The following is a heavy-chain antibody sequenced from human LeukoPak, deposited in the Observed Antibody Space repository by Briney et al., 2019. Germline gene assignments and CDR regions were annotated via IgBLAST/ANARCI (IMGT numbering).Heavy chain of an antibody. Sequence: GASVKVSCKASGYTFTGYYMHWVRQAPGQGLEWMGWIDPNSGGTNYAQKFQGRVTMTRDTSISTAYMELSRLRSDDTAVYYCARDWSNDYGDYGFDYWGQGTLATVSS. J-gene: IGHJ4*02. CDR1: GYTFTGYY. CDR3: ARDWSNDYGDYGFDY. V-gene: IGHV1-2*02. D-gene: IGHD4-17*01. CDR2: IDPNSGGT.